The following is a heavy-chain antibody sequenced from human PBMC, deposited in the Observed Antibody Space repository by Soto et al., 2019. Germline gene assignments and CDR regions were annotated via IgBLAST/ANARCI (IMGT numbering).Heavy chain of an antibody. CDR2: IYSGGST. CDR1: GFTVSSNY. CDR3: ARDLRPYDFWSGPSYYGMDV. D-gene: IGHD3-3*01. J-gene: IGHJ6*02. V-gene: IGHV3-53*01. Sequence: GGSLRLSCAASGFTVSSNYMSWVRQAPGKGLEWVSVIYSGGSTYYADSVKGRFTISRDNSKNTLYLQMNSLRAEDTAVYYCARDLRPYDFWSGPSYYGMDVWGQGATVTVSS.